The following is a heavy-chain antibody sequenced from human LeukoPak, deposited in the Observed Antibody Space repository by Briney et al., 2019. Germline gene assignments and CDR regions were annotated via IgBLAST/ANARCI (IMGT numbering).Heavy chain of an antibody. V-gene: IGHV3-23*01. CDR2: MRGSGGIT. CDR3: ANTREGDAFDI. Sequence: GGCLRLSCAASVFTFSSYAMSWVRQAPGKGLEWVSAMRGSGGITSQTDSVKGRFTISRDNSKNTLYLQMNSLRAEDTAVYYCANTREGDAFDIWGEGTMVTVS. CDR1: VFTFSSYA. J-gene: IGHJ3*02.